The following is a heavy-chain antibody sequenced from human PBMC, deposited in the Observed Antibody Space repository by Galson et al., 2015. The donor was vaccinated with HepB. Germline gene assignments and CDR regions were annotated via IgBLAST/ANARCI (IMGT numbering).Heavy chain of an antibody. V-gene: IGHV1-69-2*01. Sequence: VKVSCKVSGYTFTDYYMHWVQQAPGKGLEWMGLVDPEDGETIYAEKFQGRVTITADTSTDTAYMELSSLRSEDTAVYYCATAHLTTGVGLMSLGYWGQGTLVTVSS. J-gene: IGHJ4*02. CDR3: ATAHLTTGVGLMSLGY. CDR2: VDPEDGET. D-gene: IGHD4-17*01. CDR1: GYTFTDYY.